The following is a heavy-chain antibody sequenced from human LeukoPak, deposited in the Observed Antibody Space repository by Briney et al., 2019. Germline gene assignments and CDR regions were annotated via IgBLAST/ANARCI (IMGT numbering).Heavy chain of an antibody. V-gene: IGHV1-18*01. CDR1: GYTFTSYG. CDR2: ISAYNDNT. J-gene: IGHJ5*02. Sequence: GASVKVSCKASGYTFTSYGISWVRQAPGQGLEWMGWISAYNDNTNYAQKLQGRVTMITDTSTSTAYIELRSRRSDDTTVYYCSRRYSRGWYLGNNWFDPWGQGNLVTASS. CDR3: SRRYSRGWYLGNNWFDP. D-gene: IGHD6-19*01.